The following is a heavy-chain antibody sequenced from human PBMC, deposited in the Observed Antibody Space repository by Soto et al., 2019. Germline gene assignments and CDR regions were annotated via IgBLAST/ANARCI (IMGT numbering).Heavy chain of an antibody. CDR1: GGSISSYY. CDR3: ARETTGYSSSWYDLYSNWLDP. D-gene: IGHD6-13*01. CDR2: IYTSGST. J-gene: IGHJ5*02. Sequence: ETLSVTCTGSGGSISSYYWSWIRQPAGKGLEWIGRIYTSGSTNYNPSLKSRVTMSVDTSKNQFSLKLSSVTAADTAVYYCARETTGYSSSWYDLYSNWLDPWGQGTLVTVSS. V-gene: IGHV4-4*07.